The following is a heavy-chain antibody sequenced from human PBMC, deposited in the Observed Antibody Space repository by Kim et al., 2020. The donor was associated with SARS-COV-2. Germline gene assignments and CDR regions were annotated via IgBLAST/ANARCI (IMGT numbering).Heavy chain of an antibody. CDR2: FYYTGTM. V-gene: IGHV4-39*01. CDR1: GGSFSTSSYY. J-gene: IGHJ4*02. CDR3: PRRSRGDGSTGY. D-gene: IGHD3-16*01. Sequence: SETLSLTCTVSGGSFSTSSYYWDWIRQPPGKGLEWIGGFYYTGTMYFNPSLKSRVTISLDTSKKQFSLKLTSVTAADTAVYSCPRRSRGDGSTGYWGQAT.